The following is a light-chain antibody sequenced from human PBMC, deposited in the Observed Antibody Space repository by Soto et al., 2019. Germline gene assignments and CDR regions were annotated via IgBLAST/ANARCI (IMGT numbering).Light chain of an antibody. Sequence: EIVLTQSPGTLSLSPGERVTLSCRASQSVTRSFLAWYQQKPGQAPRLLIYGASSRATGIPDRFSGSGSGTDFTLAISRLEPEDFAVYYCHQYGSPPQDFGPGTKVDIK. CDR3: HQYGSPPQD. J-gene: IGKJ3*01. CDR1: QSVTRSF. V-gene: IGKV3-20*01. CDR2: GAS.